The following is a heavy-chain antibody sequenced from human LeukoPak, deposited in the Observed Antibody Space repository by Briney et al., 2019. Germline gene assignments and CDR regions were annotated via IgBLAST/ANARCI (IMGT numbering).Heavy chain of an antibody. CDR1: GFTFNDYA. D-gene: IGHD2-15*01. J-gene: IGHJ4*02. CDR2: ISWNSGII. V-gene: IGHV3-9*01. CDR3: ARRDIVVVVSASDY. Sequence: PGGSLRLSCAASGFTFNDYAMHWVRQAPGKGLEWVSGISWNSGIIGYADSVKGRFTISRDNAKNSLYLQMNNLRPEDTAVYYCARRDIVVVVSASDYWGQGTLVTVSS.